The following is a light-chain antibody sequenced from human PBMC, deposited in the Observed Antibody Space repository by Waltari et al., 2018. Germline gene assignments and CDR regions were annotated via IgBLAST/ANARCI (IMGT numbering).Light chain of an antibody. V-gene: IGLV2-23*01. CDR1: SSDIGSYNL. CDR3: CSYAGLNSWV. J-gene: IGLJ3*02. Sequence: QSALTQPASVSGSPGQSITISCTGTSSDIGSYNLVSWYQQHPGKAPKLIIYEDTKRPPGVSNRCTGCKSGNTASLTISGLQLEDETHYFCCSYAGLNSWVFGGGTKLTVL. CDR2: EDT.